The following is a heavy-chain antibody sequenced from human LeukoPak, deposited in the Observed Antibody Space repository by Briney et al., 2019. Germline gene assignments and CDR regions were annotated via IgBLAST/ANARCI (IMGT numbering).Heavy chain of an antibody. Sequence: GGSLRLSCAASGFTFSSYIMTWVRQAPGKGLEWVSAISPSGGGTFYADSVRGRFTISRDNSKNTLHLQMSSLRAEDTAVYYCSKRGTNGGPFDYWGQGTLVTVSS. J-gene: IGHJ4*02. CDR1: GFTFSSYI. V-gene: IGHV3-23*01. CDR2: ISPSGGGT. D-gene: IGHD1/OR15-1a*01. CDR3: SKRGTNGGPFDY.